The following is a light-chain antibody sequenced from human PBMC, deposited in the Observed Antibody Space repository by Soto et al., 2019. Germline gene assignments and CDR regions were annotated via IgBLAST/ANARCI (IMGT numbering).Light chain of an antibody. V-gene: IGKV3-11*01. J-gene: IGKJ4*01. CDR2: DTS. Sequence: EIVLAQSPATLSLSPGERATLSCTASESVSTYLAWYQQKPGQSPRLLIYDTSKRATGIPARFSGSGSGTDFTLTISSLEPEDFVVYYCQQRSNWHLTFGGGTKVEIK. CDR1: ESVSTY. CDR3: QQRSNWHLT.